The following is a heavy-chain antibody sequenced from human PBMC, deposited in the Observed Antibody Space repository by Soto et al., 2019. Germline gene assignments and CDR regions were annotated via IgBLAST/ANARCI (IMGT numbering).Heavy chain of an antibody. J-gene: IGHJ6*04. CDR1: GGTFSSYA. CDR3: ARGVYSSGYPKYYGMDV. V-gene: IGHV1-69*13. CDR2: IIPIFGTA. D-gene: IGHD3-22*01. Sequence: ASVKVSCKASGGTFSSYAISWVRQAPGQGLEWMGGIIPIFGTANYAQKFQGRVTITADESTSTAYMELSSLRSEDTAVYYCARGVYSSGYPKYYGMDVWGKGTTVTVSS.